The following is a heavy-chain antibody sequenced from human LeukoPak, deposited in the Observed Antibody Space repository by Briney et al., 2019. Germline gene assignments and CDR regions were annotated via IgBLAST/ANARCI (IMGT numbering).Heavy chain of an antibody. J-gene: IGHJ4*01. CDR3: ARDQAGGSFLLDY. CDR1: AFIFSNYG. V-gene: IGHV3-33*01. CDR2: IWYDGNSQ. Sequence: GRSLRLSCAASAFIFSNYGMHWVRQAPGKGLEWVAVIWYDGNSQYYGDSVKGRFTISRDNSKNTLYLQMTSLRAEDTAIYYCARDQAGGSFLLDYWGHGTLVTVSS. D-gene: IGHD1-26*01.